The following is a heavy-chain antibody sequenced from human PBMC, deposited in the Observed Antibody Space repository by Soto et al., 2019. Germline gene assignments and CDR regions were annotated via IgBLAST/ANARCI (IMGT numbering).Heavy chain of an antibody. V-gene: IGHV6-1*01. CDR1: GDSVSSNSAA. CDR3: ASGIDYGTTYYDVGFDC. J-gene: IGHJ4*02. Sequence: PSQTLSLTCAISGDSVSSNSAAWNWIRQSPSRGLEWLGRTYYRSKWYNDYAVSVKSRITINPDTSKNQFSLQLNSVTPEDTALYYCASGIDYGTTYYDVGFDCWGQGTLVTVSS. CDR2: TYYRSKWYN. D-gene: IGHD3-3*01.